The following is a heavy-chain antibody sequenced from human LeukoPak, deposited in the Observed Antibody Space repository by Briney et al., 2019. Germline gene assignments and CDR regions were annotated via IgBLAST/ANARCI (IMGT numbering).Heavy chain of an antibody. CDR1: GGSISSSSYY. D-gene: IGHD2-2*01. V-gene: IGHV4-39*01. CDR3: ARQDCSSTSCYGIVGY. J-gene: IGHJ4*02. Sequence: PETLSLTCTVSGGSISSSSYYWGWIRQPPGKGLEWIGSIYYSGSTYYNPSLKSRVTISVDTSKNQFSLKLSSVTAADTAVYYCARQDCSSTSCYGIVGYWGQGTLVTVSS. CDR2: IYYSGST.